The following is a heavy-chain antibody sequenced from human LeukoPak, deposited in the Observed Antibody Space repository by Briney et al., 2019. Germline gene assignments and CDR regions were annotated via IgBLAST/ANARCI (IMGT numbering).Heavy chain of an antibody. V-gene: IGHV3-20*04. J-gene: IGHJ5*02. CDR2: INWNGGST. D-gene: IGHD6-13*01. Sequence: GGSLRLSCAASGFTFDDYGMSWVRQAPGKGLEWVSGINWNGGSTGYADSVKGRFTISRDNAKNSLYLQMNSLRAEDTALYYCAKGVNSGYSSSWYRYNWFDPWGQGTLVTVSS. CDR3: AKGVNSGYSSSWYRYNWFDP. CDR1: GFTFDDYG.